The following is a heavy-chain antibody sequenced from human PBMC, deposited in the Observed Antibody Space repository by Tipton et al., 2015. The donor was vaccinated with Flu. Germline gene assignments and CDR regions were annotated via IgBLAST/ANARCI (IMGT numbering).Heavy chain of an antibody. CDR2: SSTSGSDT. CDR3: AKSFNSGNSLRGLFDY. J-gene: IGHJ4*02. CDR1: EFTFSGYA. V-gene: IGHV3-23*01. Sequence: SLRLSCAASEFTFSGYAMSWVRQAPGKGLEWVSSSSTSGSDTYYADSVKGRFTISRDNSKNTLYLQMDSLRADDTAVYYCAKSFNSGNSLRGLFDYWGQGTLVTVSS. D-gene: IGHD4-23*01.